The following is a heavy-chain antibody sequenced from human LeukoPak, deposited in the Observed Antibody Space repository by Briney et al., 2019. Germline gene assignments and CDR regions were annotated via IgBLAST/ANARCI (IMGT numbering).Heavy chain of an antibody. D-gene: IGHD1-1*01. Sequence: ASVKVSCKASGYTFTSYAMHWVRQAPGQRLEWMGWINAGNGNTKYSQEFQGRVTMTTDTSTSTAYMELRSLRSDDTAVYYCARVQLERSGEPFDYWGQGTLVTVSS. V-gene: IGHV1-3*01. CDR1: GYTFTSYA. CDR3: ARVQLERSGEPFDY. J-gene: IGHJ4*02. CDR2: INAGNGNT.